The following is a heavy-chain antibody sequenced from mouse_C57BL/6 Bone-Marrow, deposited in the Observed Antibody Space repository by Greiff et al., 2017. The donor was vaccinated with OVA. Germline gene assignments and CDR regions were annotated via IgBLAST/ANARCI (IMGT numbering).Heavy chain of an antibody. CDR2: IYPGDGDT. Sequence: QVQLQQSGAELVKPGASVKISCKASGYAFSSYWMNWVKQRPGKGLEWIGQIYPGDGDTNYNGKFKGKATLTADKSSSTAYMQLSSLTSEDSAVYFCARSHYYGSSPPWFAYWGQGTLVTVSA. D-gene: IGHD1-1*01. V-gene: IGHV1-80*01. CDR1: GYAFSSYW. CDR3: ARSHYYGSSPPWFAY. J-gene: IGHJ3*01.